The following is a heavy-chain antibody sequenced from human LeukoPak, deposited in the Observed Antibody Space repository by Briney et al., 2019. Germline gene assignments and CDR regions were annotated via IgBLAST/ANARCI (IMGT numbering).Heavy chain of an antibody. CDR3: ASLGGDSSGYYYDAFDI. J-gene: IGHJ3*02. CDR1: GFTFDDYA. Sequence: HPGGSLRLSCAASGFTFDDYAMSWVRQAPGKGLEWVAVISYDGSNKYYADSVKGRFTISRDNSKNTLYLQMNSLRAEDTAVYYCASLGGDSSGYYYDAFDIWGQGTMVTVSS. CDR2: ISYDGSNK. V-gene: IGHV3-30*04. D-gene: IGHD3-22*01.